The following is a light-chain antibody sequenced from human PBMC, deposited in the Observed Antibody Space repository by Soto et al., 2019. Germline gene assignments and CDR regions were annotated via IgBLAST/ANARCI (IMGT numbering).Light chain of an antibody. V-gene: IGKV1-5*01. J-gene: IGKJ1*01. CDR1: ESIDNW. CDR2: AAS. Sequence: DIPMTQSPSTLSASVGDTVTITCRASESIDNWLAWYQQKPGKAPKLLIFAASTLVRGVHTRFSGRGSGTEFTLTISSLQADDYANFYRQQCHTDWTFGQGTKVEIK. CDR3: QQCHTDWT.